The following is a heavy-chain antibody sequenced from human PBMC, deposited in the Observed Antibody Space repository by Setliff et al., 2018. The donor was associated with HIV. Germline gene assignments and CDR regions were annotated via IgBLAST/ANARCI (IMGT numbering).Heavy chain of an antibody. J-gene: IGHJ5*02. V-gene: IGHV4-34*01. D-gene: IGHD3-22*01. CDR1: GGSFSGYY. Sequence: SETLSLTCAVYGGSFSGYYWSWIRQPPGKGLKWIGEINHSGNTNYNPSLKSRVTISIDTSKNQFSLRLSSVTAAHTAVYYCARQPDGGYVDSSGYYGMAADDFDPWGQGTLVTVSS. CDR3: ARQPDGGYVDSSGYYGMAADDFDP. CDR2: INHSGNT.